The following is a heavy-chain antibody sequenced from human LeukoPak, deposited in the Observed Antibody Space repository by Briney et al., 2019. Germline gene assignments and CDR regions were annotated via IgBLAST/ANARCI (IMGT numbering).Heavy chain of an antibody. CDR2: MFYSGST. CDR3: ARGRYGDYPPFDY. CDR1: GGSVSSGSYY. J-gene: IGHJ4*02. Sequence: SQTLSLTCTVSGGSVSSGSYYWSWIRQPPGKGLEWIGYMFYSGSTNYNPSLNSRATISVGTSKNQMSLKLSCVTAADTAVYYCARGRYGDYPPFDYWGQGTLVTVSS. V-gene: IGHV4-61*01. D-gene: IGHD4-17*01.